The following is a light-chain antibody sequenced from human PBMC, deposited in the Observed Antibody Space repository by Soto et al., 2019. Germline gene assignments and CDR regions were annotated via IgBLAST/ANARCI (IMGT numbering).Light chain of an antibody. CDR3: QQYGSSPGT. V-gene: IGKV3-20*01. Sequence: EIVLTQSPGTLSLSPGERATLSCRASQSVSSSYLARYQQKRGQAPRLLIYGASSRATGIPDRFSGSGSGTDFTLTITRLEPEDFAVYYCQQYGSSPGTFGQGTKVEIK. CDR2: GAS. J-gene: IGKJ1*01. CDR1: QSVSSSY.